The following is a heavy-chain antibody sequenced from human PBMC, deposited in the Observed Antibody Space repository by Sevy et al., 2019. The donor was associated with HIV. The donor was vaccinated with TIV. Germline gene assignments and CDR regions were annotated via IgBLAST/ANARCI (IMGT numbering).Heavy chain of an antibody. J-gene: IGHJ6*03. CDR2: IRSKAYGGTK. CDR1: GFTFGDYA. V-gene: IGHV3-49*03. Sequence: GWSLRLSCTASGFTFGDYAMSWFRQAPGKGLEWVGFIRSKAYGGTKEYAASVKGRFTISRDDSKSTAYLQMSSLKTEDTAVYYCTRDKAYCGGDCYPDYYYYMDVWGKGTTVTVSS. D-gene: IGHD2-21*02. CDR3: TRDKAYCGGDCYPDYYYYMDV.